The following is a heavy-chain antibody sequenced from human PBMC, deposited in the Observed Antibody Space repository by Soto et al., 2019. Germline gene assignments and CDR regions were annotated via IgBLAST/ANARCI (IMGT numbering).Heavy chain of an antibody. D-gene: IGHD2-21*02. CDR2: IRSKAYGGTT. Sequence: SLRLSGTASGFTFGDYAMSWFRQARGKGLEWVGFIRSKAYGGTTEYAASVKGRFTISRDDSKSIAYLQMNSLKTEDTAVYYCTRVKENCGGDRYARDYYYYGMDVWGQGTTVTVSS. CDR1: GFTFGDYA. V-gene: IGHV3-49*03. J-gene: IGHJ6*02. CDR3: TRVKENCGGDRYARDYYYYGMDV.